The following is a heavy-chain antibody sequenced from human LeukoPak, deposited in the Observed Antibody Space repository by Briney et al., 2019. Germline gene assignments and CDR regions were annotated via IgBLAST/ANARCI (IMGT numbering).Heavy chain of an antibody. J-gene: IGHJ4*02. CDR1: GFTFSSYW. CDR2: INQDGSKK. V-gene: IGHV3-7*03. D-gene: IGHD2-2*02. Sequence: GGSLRLSCAASGFTFSSYWMNWVRQAPGKGLEWVANINQDGSKKYYVDSVKGRFTISRDNAKNSLYLQMNSLRTEDTALYYCARAIGVTCISTSCYSFDYWGQGTLVTVSS. CDR3: ARAIGVTCISTSCYSFDY.